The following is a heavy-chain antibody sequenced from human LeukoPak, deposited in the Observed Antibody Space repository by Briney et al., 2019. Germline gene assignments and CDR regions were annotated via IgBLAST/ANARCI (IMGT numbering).Heavy chain of an antibody. CDR2: IYHSGSP. Sequence: PSGTLSLTCAVPGGSISSNNWWGWVRQPPGKGLEWIGEIYHSGSPNYNPSLKSRVTISVDKSRNHFSLSLSSVTAADTAVYYCARVNINNWHSCDYWGQGTLVTVSS. CDR3: ARVNINNWHSCDY. V-gene: IGHV4-4*02. D-gene: IGHD1-1*01. J-gene: IGHJ4*02. CDR1: GGSISSNNW.